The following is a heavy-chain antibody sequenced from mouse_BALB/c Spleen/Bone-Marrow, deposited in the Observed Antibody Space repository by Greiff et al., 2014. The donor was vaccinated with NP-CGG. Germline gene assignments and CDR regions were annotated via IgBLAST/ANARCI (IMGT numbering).Heavy chain of an antibody. CDR1: GFTFSSYA. CDR2: ISSGASYT. Sequence: VHVKQSGGGLMKPGGSLKLSCAASGFTFSSYAMSWVRQTPEKRLEWVASISSGASYTYYLDSVKGRFTISRDNAKNTLYLQMSSLRSEDTAVYYWACLDGYFVPYWGQGTLVTVSA. CDR3: ACLDGYFVPY. J-gene: IGHJ3*01. V-gene: IGHV5-9-3*01. D-gene: IGHD2-3*01.